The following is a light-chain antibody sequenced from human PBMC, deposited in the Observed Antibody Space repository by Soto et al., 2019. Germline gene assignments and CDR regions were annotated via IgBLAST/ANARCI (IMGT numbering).Light chain of an antibody. Sequence: QSALTQPASVSGSPGQSITISCTGTSSDVGDYNYVSWYQQHPGKAPKLMIYEVTNRPSGVSNRFSGSKSANTASLTISGLQAEDEADYYCSSYTSSNTAVFGGGTKLTVL. CDR3: SSYTSSNTAV. CDR2: EVT. J-gene: IGLJ2*01. V-gene: IGLV2-14*01. CDR1: SSDVGDYNY.